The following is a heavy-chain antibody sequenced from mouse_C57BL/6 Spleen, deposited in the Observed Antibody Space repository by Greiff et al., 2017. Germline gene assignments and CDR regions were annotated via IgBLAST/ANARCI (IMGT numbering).Heavy chain of an antibody. J-gene: IGHJ1*03. Sequence: LEESGAELARPGASVKLSCKASGYTFTSYGISWVKQRTGQGLEWIGEIYPRSGNTYYNEKFKGKATLTADKSSSTAYMELRSLTSEDSAVYFCARKLLGYFDVWGTGTTVTVSS. CDR2: IYPRSGNT. V-gene: IGHV1-81*01. CDR1: GYTFTSYG. CDR3: ARKLLGYFDV.